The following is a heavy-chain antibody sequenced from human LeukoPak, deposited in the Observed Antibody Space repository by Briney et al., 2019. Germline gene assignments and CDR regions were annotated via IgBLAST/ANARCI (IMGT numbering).Heavy chain of an antibody. Sequence: GASLRLSCAASGFTFSSYAMSWVRQAPGEGLEWVSGISGSGGSTYYADSVKGRFTISRDNSKNTLYLQMNSLRAEDTAVYYCAKDQRGPLFDYWGQGTLVTVSS. J-gene: IGHJ4*02. D-gene: IGHD6-25*01. CDR2: ISGSGGST. CDR3: AKDQRGPLFDY. CDR1: GFTFSSYA. V-gene: IGHV3-23*01.